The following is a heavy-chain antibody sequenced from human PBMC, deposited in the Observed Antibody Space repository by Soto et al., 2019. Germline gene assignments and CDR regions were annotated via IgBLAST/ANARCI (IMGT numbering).Heavy chain of an antibody. CDR3: ASLQKYDFWSADKYHYGVNV. V-gene: IGHV3-48*03. J-gene: IGHJ6*02. CDR2: IGRSGDSK. D-gene: IGHD3-3*01. Sequence: GGSLRLSCAASGITFSDFEMDWVRQAPGQGLEWVSNIGRSGDSKFYADSVKGRFTISRDNAKNSLYLQMNSLRAEGTGVYYCASLQKYDFWSADKYHYGVNVWGQGTTVTVSS. CDR1: GITFSDFE.